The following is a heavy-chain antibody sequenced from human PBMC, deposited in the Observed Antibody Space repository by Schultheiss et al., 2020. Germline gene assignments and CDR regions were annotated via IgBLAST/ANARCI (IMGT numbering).Heavy chain of an antibody. CDR3: AKDMHRFGCWFDP. V-gene: IGHV3-64*02. D-gene: IGHD3-9*01. Sequence: GGSLRLSCAASGFTFSSYAMHWVRQAPGKGLEYVSAISSNGGSTYYADSVKGRFTISRDNSKNTLYLQMGSLRAEDMAVYYCAKDMHRFGCWFDPWGQGTLVTVSS. J-gene: IGHJ5*02. CDR2: ISSNGGST. CDR1: GFTFSSYA.